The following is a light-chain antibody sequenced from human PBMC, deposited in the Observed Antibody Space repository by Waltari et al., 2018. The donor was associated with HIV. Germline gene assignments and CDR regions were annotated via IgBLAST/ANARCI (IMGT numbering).Light chain of an antibody. CDR3: QQYGSSPRYS. Sequence: EIVLTQSPGTLSLSPGERATLSCRASQSVSRSYLAWYQQKPGQAPRLLIYGASSRATGIPDRFSGSGSGTDFTLTISRLEPEDFAVYYCQQYGSSPRYSFGQGTGWRSN. CDR1: QSVSRSY. J-gene: IGKJ2*03. CDR2: GAS. V-gene: IGKV3-20*01.